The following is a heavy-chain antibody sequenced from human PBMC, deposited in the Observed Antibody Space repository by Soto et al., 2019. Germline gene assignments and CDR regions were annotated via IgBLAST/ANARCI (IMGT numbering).Heavy chain of an antibody. CDR1: GFTVSSNY. J-gene: IGHJ4*02. D-gene: IGHD3-10*01. V-gene: IGHV3-66*01. CDR3: GVSGSHGLDFDY. CDR2: IYSGGST. Sequence: GGSLRLSCAASGFTVSSNYMSWVRQAPGKGLEWVSVIYSGGSTYYADSVKGRFTISRDNSKNTLYLQMNSLRAEDTAVYYCGVSGSHGLDFDYWGQGTLVTVSS.